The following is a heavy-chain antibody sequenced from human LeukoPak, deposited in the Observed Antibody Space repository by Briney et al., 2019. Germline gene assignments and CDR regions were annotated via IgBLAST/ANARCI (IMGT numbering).Heavy chain of an antibody. V-gene: IGHV3-7*01. J-gene: IGHJ1*01. CDR1: GFTFSSYW. CDR2: IKQDGSEK. D-gene: IGHD6-13*01. CDR3: ARDAAALELLA. Sequence: GGSLRLSCAASGFTFSSYWMSWVRQAPGKGLEWVADIKQDGSEKYYVDSVKGRFTISRDNAKNSLYLQMNSLRAEDTAVYYCARDAAALELLAWGQGTLVTVSS.